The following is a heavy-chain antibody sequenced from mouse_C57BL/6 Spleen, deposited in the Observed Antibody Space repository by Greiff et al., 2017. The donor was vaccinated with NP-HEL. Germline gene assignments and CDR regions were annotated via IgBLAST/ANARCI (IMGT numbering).Heavy chain of an antibody. D-gene: IGHD4-1*01. V-gene: IGHV5-17*01. CDR1: GFTFSDYG. J-gene: IGHJ2*01. Sequence: EVQLVESGGGLVKPGGSLKLSCAASGFTFSDYGMHWVRQAPEKGLEWVAYISSGSSTIYYADTVKGRFTISRDNAKHTLFLQMTSLRSEDTAMYYCARRTGGPYYFDYWGQCTTLTVSS. CDR2: ISSGSSTI. CDR3: ARRTGGPYYFDY.